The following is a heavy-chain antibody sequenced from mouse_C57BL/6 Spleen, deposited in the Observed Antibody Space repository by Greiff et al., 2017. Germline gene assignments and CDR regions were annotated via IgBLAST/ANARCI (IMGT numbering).Heavy chain of an antibody. V-gene: IGHV1-26*01. CDR1: GYTFTDYY. D-gene: IGHD1-1*01. CDR2: INPNNGGT. J-gene: IGHJ2*01. Sequence: EVQLQQSGPELVKPGASVKISCKASGYTFTDYYMNWVKQSPGKSLEWIGDINPNNGGTSYNQKFKGKATLTVDKSSSTAYMELRSLTSEDSAVYYCAREVLRGGYYFDYWGQGTTLTVSS. CDR3: AREVLRGGYYFDY.